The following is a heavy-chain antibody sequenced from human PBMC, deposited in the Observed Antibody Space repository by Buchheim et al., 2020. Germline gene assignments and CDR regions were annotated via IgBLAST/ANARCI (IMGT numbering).Heavy chain of an antibody. D-gene: IGHD2-2*01. CDR2: IYHSGST. CDR1: GGSISSGGYS. V-gene: IGHV4-30-2*01. CDR3: ARDRQLGYCSSTSCPNYYYYGMDV. Sequence: QLQLQESGSGLVKPSQTLSLTCAVSGGSISSGGYSWSWIRQPPGKGLEWIGYIYHSGSTYYNPSLKSRVTISVDRSKNQFSLKLSSVTAADTAVYYCARDRQLGYCSSTSCPNYYYYGMDVWGQGTT. J-gene: IGHJ6*02.